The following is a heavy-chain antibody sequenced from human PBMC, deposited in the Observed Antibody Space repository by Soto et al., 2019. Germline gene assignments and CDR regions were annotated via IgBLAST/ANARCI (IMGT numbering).Heavy chain of an antibody. CDR1: GGSISGGVHS. J-gene: IGHJ2*01. Sequence: QVQLQESGPGLVKPSETLSLTCTVSGGSISGGVHSWSWIRQPPGKGLEWIGHIFDSGRTYYNPSLKSRLTISVDKSKNQFSHRLSSVPAADTAVYYCAREIMTLTNHWDFDLWGRGTLVTVSS. CDR3: AREIMTLTNHWDFDL. D-gene: IGHD2-8*01. CDR2: IFDSGRT. V-gene: IGHV4-30-4*01.